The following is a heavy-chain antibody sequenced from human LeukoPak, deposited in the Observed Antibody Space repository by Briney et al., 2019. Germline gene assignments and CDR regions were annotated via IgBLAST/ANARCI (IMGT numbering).Heavy chain of an antibody. Sequence: ASVKVSCKASGYTFTSYYMHWVRQAPGQGLEWMGIINPSGGSTSYAQKFQGRVTMTRDTSTSTVYMELSSLRSEDTAVYYCARAHPYDFWSGYRPNWFDPWGQGTLVTVSS. CDR1: GYTFTSYY. CDR3: ARAHPYDFWSGYRPNWFDP. V-gene: IGHV1-46*01. CDR2: INPSGGST. J-gene: IGHJ5*02. D-gene: IGHD3-3*01.